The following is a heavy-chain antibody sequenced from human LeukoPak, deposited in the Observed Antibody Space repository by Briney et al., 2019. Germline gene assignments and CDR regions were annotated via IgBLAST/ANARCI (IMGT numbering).Heavy chain of an antibody. J-gene: IGHJ4*02. CDR1: GGTFSSYA. CDR3: ARVPAFGPASYSNSHDY. D-gene: IGHD4-11*01. CDR2: IIPIFGTA. Sequence: ASVKVSCKASGGTFSSYAISWVRQAPGQGLEWMGGIIPIFGTANYAQKFQGRVTITADESTSTAYMELSSLRSEDTAVYYCARVPAFGPASYSNSHDYWGQGTLVTVSS. V-gene: IGHV1-69*13.